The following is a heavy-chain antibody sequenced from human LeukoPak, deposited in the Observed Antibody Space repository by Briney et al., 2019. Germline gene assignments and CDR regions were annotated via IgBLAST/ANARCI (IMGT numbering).Heavy chain of an antibody. CDR1: GFTFSSYE. D-gene: IGHD3-10*01. CDR3: ASKSGSYSQYYYYMDV. Sequence: GGSLRLSCAASGFTFSSYEMNWVRQAPGKGLEWVSYISSSGSTIYYADSVKGRFTISRDNAKNSLYLQMNSLRAEDTAVYYCASKSGSYSQYYYYMDVWGKGTTVTISS. J-gene: IGHJ6*03. CDR2: ISSSGSTI. V-gene: IGHV3-48*03.